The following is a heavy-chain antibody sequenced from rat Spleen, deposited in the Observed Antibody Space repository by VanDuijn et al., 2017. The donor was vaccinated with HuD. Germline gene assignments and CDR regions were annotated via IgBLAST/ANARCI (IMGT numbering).Heavy chain of an antibody. CDR2: ISTSGSRT. V-gene: IGHV5-7*01. CDR1: GFTFSDYY. Sequence: EVQLVESDGGLVQPGRSLKLSCAASGFTFSDYYMAWVRQAPKKGLEWVATISTSGSRTNYPDSVKGRFTISRDNTKSSLYLEMNSLKSEDSATYYCARQEEYGSYFDYWGQGVVVTVSS. J-gene: IGHJ2*01. D-gene: IGHD1-7*01. CDR3: ARQEEYGSYFDY.